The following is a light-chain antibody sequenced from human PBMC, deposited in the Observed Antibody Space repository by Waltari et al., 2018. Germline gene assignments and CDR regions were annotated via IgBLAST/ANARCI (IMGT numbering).Light chain of an antibody. V-gene: IGKV1-8*01. Sequence: AIRITQSPSSLSASTGARVTITCRASQTISSYFAWDQQKPGKAPKLLIYGASTLESGVPSRFSGSQSGTDFTLTISCLQSEDFAVYYCQQYNTYPLTFGGGTKVEI. CDR3: QQYNTYPLT. CDR2: GAS. CDR1: QTISSY. J-gene: IGKJ4*01.